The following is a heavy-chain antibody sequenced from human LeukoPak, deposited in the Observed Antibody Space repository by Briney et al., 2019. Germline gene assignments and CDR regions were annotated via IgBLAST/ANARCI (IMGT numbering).Heavy chain of an antibody. CDR2: MYSDGRT. V-gene: IGHV3-66*01. CDR1: EFSVTTNY. D-gene: IGHD3-9*01. J-gene: IGHJ4*02. Sequence: GGSLRLSCEVSEFSVTTNYMSWVRQAPGKGLEWVSVMYSDGRTFYGDSVKGRFTISRDNAKNSLYLRMNSLRAEDTAVYYCARDSDDILTGLYYFDYWGQGTLVTVSS. CDR3: ARDSDDILTGLYYFDY.